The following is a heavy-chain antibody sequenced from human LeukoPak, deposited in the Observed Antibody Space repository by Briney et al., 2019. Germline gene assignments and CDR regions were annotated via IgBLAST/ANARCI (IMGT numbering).Heavy chain of an antibody. J-gene: IGHJ4*02. D-gene: IGHD4-23*01. Sequence: PGGSLRLSCAASGFTFSSYWMSWVRQAPGQGLEWVANIKQDGSEKYYVDYVKGRFTISRDNAKNSLYLEMNSLRAEDTAVYYCARVMVVTPALNYWGEGTLVTVSS. V-gene: IGHV3-7*01. CDR3: ARVMVVTPALNY. CDR1: GFTFSSYW. CDR2: IKQDGSEK.